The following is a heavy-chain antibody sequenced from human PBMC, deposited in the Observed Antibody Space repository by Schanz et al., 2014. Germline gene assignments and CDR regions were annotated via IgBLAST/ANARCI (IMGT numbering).Heavy chain of an antibody. Sequence: VQLEQSGAEVKKPGSSVKVSCKASGGTFSSFGINWVRQAPGQGLEWMGRIIPSLGLAKYEQKFQDKVTITADTSTTTAYMELSGLRSEDTAVYYCATGPSGSLDYWGQGTLVTVSS. V-gene: IGHV1-69*04. CDR2: IIPSLGLA. J-gene: IGHJ4*02. CDR1: GGTFSSFG. D-gene: IGHD3-10*01. CDR3: ATGPSGSLDY.